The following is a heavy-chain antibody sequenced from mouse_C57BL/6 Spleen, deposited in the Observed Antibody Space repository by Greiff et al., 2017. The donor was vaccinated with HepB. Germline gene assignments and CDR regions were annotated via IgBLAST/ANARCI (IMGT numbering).Heavy chain of an antibody. CDR1: GFSLTSYG. J-gene: IGHJ1*03. V-gene: IGHV2-5*01. D-gene: IGHD1-1*01. Sequence: QVQLQQSGPGLVQPSQSLSITCTVSGFSLTSYGVHWVRQSPGKGLEWLGVIWRGGSTDYNAAFMSRLSITKDNSKSQVFFKMNSLQADDTAIYYCAKDPYYYGSSPWYFDVWGTGTTVTVSS. CDR3: AKDPYYYGSSPWYFDV. CDR2: IWRGGST.